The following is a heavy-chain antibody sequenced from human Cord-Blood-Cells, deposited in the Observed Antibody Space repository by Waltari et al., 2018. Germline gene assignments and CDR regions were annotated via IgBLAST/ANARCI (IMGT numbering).Heavy chain of an antibody. Sequence: EVQLVESGGGLVQPGGSLRLSCAASGFTFSSYEMNWVRQAPGKGLEWVSYNSSSGSTIYYADSVKGRFTISRDNAKNSLYLQMNSLRAEDTAVYYCASRDVYSDYDDYWGQGTLVTVSS. D-gene: IGHD1-26*01. J-gene: IGHJ4*02. CDR3: ASRDVYSDYDDY. CDR1: GFTFSSYE. V-gene: IGHV3-48*03. CDR2: NSSSGSTI.